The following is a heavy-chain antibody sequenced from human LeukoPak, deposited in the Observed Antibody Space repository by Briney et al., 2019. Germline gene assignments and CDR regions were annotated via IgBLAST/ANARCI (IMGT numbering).Heavy chain of an antibody. Sequence: SVKVSCKASGGTFSSYTISWVRQAPGQGLEWMGRIIPILGIANYAQKLQGRVTITADKSTSTAYMELSSLRSEDTAVYYCARYGQLLYSNYITWGQGTLVTVSS. J-gene: IGHJ4*02. CDR1: GGTFSSYT. V-gene: IGHV1-69*02. CDR3: ARYGQLLYSNYIT. D-gene: IGHD4-11*01. CDR2: IIPILGIA.